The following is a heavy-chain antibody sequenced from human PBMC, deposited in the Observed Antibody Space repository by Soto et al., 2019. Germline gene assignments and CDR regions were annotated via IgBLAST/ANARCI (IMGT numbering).Heavy chain of an antibody. CDR1: GYTFTSYG. CDR3: ARAPYYYDSSGYYHMAPDFDY. J-gene: IGHJ4*02. Sequence: ASVKVSCKASGYTFTSYGISWVRQAPGQGLEWMGWISAYNGNTNYAQKLQGRVTMTTDTSTSTAYMELRSLRSDDTAVYYCARAPYYYDSSGYYHMAPDFDYWGQGTLVTVSS. CDR2: ISAYNGNT. V-gene: IGHV1-18*01. D-gene: IGHD3-22*01.